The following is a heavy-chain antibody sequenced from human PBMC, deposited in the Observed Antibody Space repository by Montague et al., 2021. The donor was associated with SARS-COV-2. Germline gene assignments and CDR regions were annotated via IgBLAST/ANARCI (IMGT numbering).Heavy chain of an antibody. CDR2: ISGSSSYT. CDR3: ARDLPSFFLGIAVAGPFDP. J-gene: IGHJ5*02. Sequence: SLRLSCAASGFTFSSYYMNWVRQAPGKGLERVSSISGSSSYTYYADSVKGRFTISRDNAKNSLYLQMNSLRAEDTAVYYCARDLPSFFLGIAVAGPFDPWGQGTLVTVSS. D-gene: IGHD6-19*01. V-gene: IGHV3-21*01. CDR1: GFTFSSYY.